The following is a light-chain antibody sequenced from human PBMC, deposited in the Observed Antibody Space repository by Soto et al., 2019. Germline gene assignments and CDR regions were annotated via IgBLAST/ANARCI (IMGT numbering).Light chain of an antibody. J-gene: IGLJ3*02. Sequence: QSALTQPASVSGSPGQSITISCTGTSSDVGGYNYVSWYQQQPGKAPKLMIYDVSNRPSGVSNRFSGSKSGNTASLTISGLQAEDEADYSCSSYTSSSTWVFGGGTKLTVL. V-gene: IGLV2-14*01. CDR1: SSDVGGYNY. CDR3: SSYTSSSTWV. CDR2: DVS.